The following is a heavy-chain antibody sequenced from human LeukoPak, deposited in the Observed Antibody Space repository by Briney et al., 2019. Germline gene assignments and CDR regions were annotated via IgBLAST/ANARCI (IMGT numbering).Heavy chain of an antibody. CDR1: GFSFSTFA. Sequence: GGSLRLSCGASGFSFSTFAMHWVRQTPDKGLEWVAVISSDGSKEIYADSVKGRFTISRDNSKNTLYLRMNNLTPEDTAAYYCAKGLHTSSWYGNWFDPWGQGTLVTVSS. J-gene: IGHJ5*02. CDR3: AKGLHTSSWYGNWFDP. D-gene: IGHD2-15*01. V-gene: IGHV3-30*18. CDR2: ISSDGSKE.